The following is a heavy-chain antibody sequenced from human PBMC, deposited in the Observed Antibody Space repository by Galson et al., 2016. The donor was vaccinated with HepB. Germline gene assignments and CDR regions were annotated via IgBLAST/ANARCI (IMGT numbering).Heavy chain of an antibody. CDR1: GFTFSSYS. J-gene: IGHJ4*02. V-gene: IGHV3-21*01. CDR3: GRASGYNWNYLMIFNYFDY. D-gene: IGHD1-7*01. Sequence: SLRLSCAASGFTFSSYSMNWVRQAPGKGLEWVSSISSSSYIYYADSVKGRFTITRDNAKNSLYLQINSLRAEDTAVYYCGRASGYNWNYLMIFNYFDYWGQGTLVTVSS. CDR2: ISSSSYI.